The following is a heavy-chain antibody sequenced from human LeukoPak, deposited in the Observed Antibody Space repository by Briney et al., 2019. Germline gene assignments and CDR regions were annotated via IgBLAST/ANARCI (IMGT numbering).Heavy chain of an antibody. D-gene: IGHD3-10*01. Sequence: GGSLRLSCASSGFSFSNHVMHWVRQAPGKGLQWVAFIRLDDSTEYSADSVKGRFTISRDNSRNTLYLQMNRLRPEDTAVYYCAKSMLRGYYYMDVWGKGTTVTISS. CDR1: GFSFSNHV. V-gene: IGHV3-30*02. J-gene: IGHJ6*03. CDR3: AKSMLRGYYYMDV. CDR2: IRLDDSTE.